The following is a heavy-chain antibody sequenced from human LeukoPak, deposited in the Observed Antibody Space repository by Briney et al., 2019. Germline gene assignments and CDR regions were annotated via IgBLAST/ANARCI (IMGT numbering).Heavy chain of an antibody. CDR3: ARDGDGYSFEY. CDR2: IYSGGST. Sequence: QSGGSLRLSCAASGFTVSSNYMSWVRQAPGEGLEWASVIYSGGSTYYADSVKGRFTISRDNSKNTVYLQMNSLRAEDTAVYYCARDGDGYSFEYWGRGTLVTVSS. V-gene: IGHV3-66*01. CDR1: GFTVSSNY. J-gene: IGHJ4*02. D-gene: IGHD5-24*01.